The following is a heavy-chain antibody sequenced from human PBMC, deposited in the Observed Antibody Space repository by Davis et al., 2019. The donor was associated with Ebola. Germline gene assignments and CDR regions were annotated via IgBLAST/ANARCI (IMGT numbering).Heavy chain of an antibody. CDR2: ISSNGDTA. CDR1: GFTFKSYT. Sequence: GESLKISCAASGFTFKSYTMGWVRQAPGKGLDWVSRISSNGDTAYYADSVRGRFTISRDNSRNTLYLQMNNPRAEDTALYYCGGAWDWGQGTLVTVSS. D-gene: IGHD1-26*01. V-gene: IGHV3-23*01. J-gene: IGHJ4*02. CDR3: GGAWD.